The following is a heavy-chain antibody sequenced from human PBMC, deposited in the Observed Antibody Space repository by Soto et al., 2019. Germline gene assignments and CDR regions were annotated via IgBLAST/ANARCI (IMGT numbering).Heavy chain of an antibody. CDR1: GFTFSSYA. Sequence: LRLSFAASGFTFSSYAMHWVRQAPGKGLEWVAVISYDGSNKYYADSVKGRFTISRDNSKNTLYLQMNSLRAEDTAVYYCARGGTIFGVASNYYYYYCMDVWGQGTTVTVSS. V-gene: IGHV3-30-3*01. J-gene: IGHJ6*02. D-gene: IGHD3-3*01. CDR2: ISYDGSNK. CDR3: ARGGTIFGVASNYYYYYCMDV.